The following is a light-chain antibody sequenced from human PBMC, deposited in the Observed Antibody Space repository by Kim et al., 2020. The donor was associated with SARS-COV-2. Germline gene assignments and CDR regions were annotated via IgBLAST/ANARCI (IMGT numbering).Light chain of an antibody. V-gene: IGLV3-21*01. CDR1: KIEVKS. J-gene: IGLJ2*01. CDR2: YDS. Sequence: SYELTQPPSVSVTPGTTATITCGGYKIEVKSVHWYQQKPGQAPVLVTHYDSDRPSGIPARFSGSKSGNTATLTISRVEAGDDADYYCQVIDISSDQNVV. CDR3: QVIDISSDQNVV.